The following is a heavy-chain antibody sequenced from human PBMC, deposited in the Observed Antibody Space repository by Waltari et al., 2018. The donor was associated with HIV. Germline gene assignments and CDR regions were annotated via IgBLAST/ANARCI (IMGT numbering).Heavy chain of an antibody. V-gene: IGHV4-59*11. Sequence: QVQLQESGPGLVKPSETLSLTCSVSGGSITNHYLSWIRQSPEKGLEWIGYIYYNGNTNYNPSLNSRVTMSVDTSKNQFSLKLSSVTAADTATYYCARGPIMTPGNFYNGFDVWGRGTTVAVSS. CDR1: GGSITNHY. CDR2: IYYNGNT. J-gene: IGHJ6*02. CDR3: ARGPIMTPGNFYNGFDV. D-gene: IGHD2-15*01.